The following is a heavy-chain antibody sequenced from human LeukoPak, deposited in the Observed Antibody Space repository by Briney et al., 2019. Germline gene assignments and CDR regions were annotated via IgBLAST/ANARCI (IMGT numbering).Heavy chain of an antibody. CDR2: IYHRGST. CDR1: GGSISSDAYY. V-gene: IGHV4-30-4*01. CDR3: ARGGRITMSENAFDI. J-gene: IGHJ3*02. D-gene: IGHD3-22*01. Sequence: SETLSLTCTVSGGSISSDAYYWSWIRQPPGKGLEWIAYIYHRGSTYYNPSLKSRVTMSVDTSKSQFSLKLTSVTAADTAVYYCARGGRITMSENAFDIWGQGTMVTVSS.